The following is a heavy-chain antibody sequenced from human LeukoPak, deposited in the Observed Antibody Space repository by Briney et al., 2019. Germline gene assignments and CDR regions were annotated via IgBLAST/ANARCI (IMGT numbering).Heavy chain of an antibody. CDR3: ASTRYFDWSATYYYYYMDV. D-gene: IGHD3-9*01. V-gene: IGHV4-59*01. Sequence: SETLSLTCTVSGVSISSYDWSWIRQPPGKGLEWIGDLYYSGSTNYNPSLKSRVTISLGTSKNPFSLKLRSVTAADTAVYYCASTRYFDWSATYYYYYMDVWGKGTTVSVSS. CDR2: LYYSGST. CDR1: GVSISSYD. J-gene: IGHJ6*03.